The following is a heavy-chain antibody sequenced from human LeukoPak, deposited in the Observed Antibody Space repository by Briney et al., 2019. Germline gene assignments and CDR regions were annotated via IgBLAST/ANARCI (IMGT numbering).Heavy chain of an antibody. J-gene: IGHJ6*02. D-gene: IGHD2-15*01. Sequence: HSGGSLRLSCAASGFTFSNYAMNWVRQAPGKGLEWVAGISGSGGSTYYADSVKGRFTISRDNSKSTLYLRMSSLRADDTAVYYCAKPRGWTYYHYGLDVWGQGTTVTVSS. CDR3: AKPRGWTYYHYGLDV. CDR2: ISGSGGST. CDR1: GFTFSNYA. V-gene: IGHV3-23*01.